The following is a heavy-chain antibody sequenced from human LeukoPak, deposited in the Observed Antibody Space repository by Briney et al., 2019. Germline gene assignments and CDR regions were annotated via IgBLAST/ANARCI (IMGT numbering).Heavy chain of an antibody. CDR2: ISSSSSTI. V-gene: IGHV3-48*01. J-gene: IGHJ1*01. Sequence: PRGSLRLSCAASGFTFSSYSMNWVRQAPGKGLEWVSYISSSSSTIYYADSVKGRFTISRDNAKNSLYLQMNSLRAEDTAVYYCARDHLAYYYDSSGYSAEYFQHWGQGTLVTVSS. D-gene: IGHD3-22*01. CDR1: GFTFSSYS. CDR3: ARDHLAYYYDSSGYSAEYFQH.